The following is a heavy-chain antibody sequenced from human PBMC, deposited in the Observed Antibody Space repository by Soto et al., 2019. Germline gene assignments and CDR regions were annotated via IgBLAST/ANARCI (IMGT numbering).Heavy chain of an antibody. CDR1: GGSISSYY. D-gene: IGHD3-22*01. J-gene: IGHJ4*02. Sequence: PSETLSLTCTVSGGSISSYYWSWIRQPPGKGLEWIGYIYYSGSTNYNPSLKSRVTISVDTSKNQFSLKLSSVTAADTAVYYCARYLSYYYDSSGYYSYFDYWGQGTLVTVSS. CDR2: IYYSGST. CDR3: ARYLSYYYDSSGYYSYFDY. V-gene: IGHV4-59*08.